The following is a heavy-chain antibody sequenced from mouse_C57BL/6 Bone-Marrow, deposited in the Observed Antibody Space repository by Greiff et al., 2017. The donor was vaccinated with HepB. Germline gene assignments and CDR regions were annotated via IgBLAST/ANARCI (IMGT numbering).Heavy chain of an antibody. CDR1: GYTFTSYW. D-gene: IGHD1-1*01. CDR2: FDPSDSYT. CDR3: ARRRATVVAFDY. V-gene: IGHV1-69*01. Sequence: QVQLQQPGAELVMPGASVKLSCKASGYTFTSYWMHWVKQRPGQGLEWIGEFDPSDSYTNYNQKFKGKSTLTVDKSSSTAYMQLSSLTSEDSAFYYCARRRATVVAFDYWGQGTTLTVSA. J-gene: IGHJ2*01.